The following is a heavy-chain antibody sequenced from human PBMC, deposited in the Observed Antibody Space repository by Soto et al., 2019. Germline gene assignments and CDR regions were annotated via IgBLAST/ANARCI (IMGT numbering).Heavy chain of an antibody. CDR2: SSNSGSFT. CDR1: GFTLSDHH. Sequence: LRLSCAASGFTLSDHHMSWIRQAPGKGLEWIGYSSNSGSFTRYADSVKGRFSISRDNAKSSLYLQISSLRGDDTATYYCVKSGENYNLLDYWGQGTPVTVSS. J-gene: IGHJ4*02. CDR3: VKSGENYNLLDY. D-gene: IGHD1-7*01. V-gene: IGHV3-11*06.